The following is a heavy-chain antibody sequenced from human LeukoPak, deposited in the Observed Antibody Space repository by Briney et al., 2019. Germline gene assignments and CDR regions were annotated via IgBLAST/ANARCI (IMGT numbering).Heavy chain of an antibody. D-gene: IGHD3-3*01. CDR2: ISSSGSTI. CDR1: EFTFSDYY. Sequence: GGSLRLSCAASEFTFSDYYMSWIRQAPGKGLEGVSYISSSGSTIYYADSVKGRFTISRDNAKNSLYLQMNSLRAEDTAVYYCARVGTDNYDFWSGYLYYFDYWGQGTLVTDSS. J-gene: IGHJ4*02. CDR3: ARVGTDNYDFWSGYLYYFDY. V-gene: IGHV3-11*04.